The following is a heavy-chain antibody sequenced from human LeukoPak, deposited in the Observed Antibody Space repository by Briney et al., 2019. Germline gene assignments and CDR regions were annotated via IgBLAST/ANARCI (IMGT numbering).Heavy chain of an antibody. CDR2: IYTSGST. Sequence: SETLSLTCTVSGGSISSYYWSWIRQPAGKGLGWIGRIYTSGSTNYNPSLKSRVTMSVDTSKNQFSLKLSSVTAADTAVYYCARGRYPTYYFDYWGQGTLVTVSS. V-gene: IGHV4-4*07. J-gene: IGHJ4*02. D-gene: IGHD3-16*02. CDR3: ARGRYPTYYFDY. CDR1: GGSISSYY.